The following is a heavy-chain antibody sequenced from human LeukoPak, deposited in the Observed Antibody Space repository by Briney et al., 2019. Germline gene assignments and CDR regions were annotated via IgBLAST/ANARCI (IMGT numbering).Heavy chain of an antibody. J-gene: IGHJ2*01. CDR3: ARKVLDYQLLQWYFDL. V-gene: IGHV4-34*01. Sequence: SETLSLTCAVYGGSFSSYYWGWIRQPPGKGPEWIGDINHSGITNYNPSLKSRVTISIDTSKNQFFLKVTSVTAADTAVYYCARKVLDYQLLQWYFDLWGRGTLVTVSS. CDR1: GGSFSSYY. D-gene: IGHD2-2*01. CDR2: INHSGIT.